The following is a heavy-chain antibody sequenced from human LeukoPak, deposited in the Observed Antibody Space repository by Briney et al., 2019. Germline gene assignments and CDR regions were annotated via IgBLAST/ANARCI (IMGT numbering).Heavy chain of an antibody. J-gene: IGHJ5*02. CDR1: GYTFTGYY. D-gene: IGHD3-10*01. V-gene: IGHV1-18*04. Sequence: ASVKVSCKASGYTFTGYYMHWVRQAPGQGLEWMGWISAYNGNTNYAQKLQGRVTMTTDTSTSTAYMELRSLRSDDTAVYYCARERITSTSPPTPWGQGTLVTVSS. CDR2: ISAYNGNT. CDR3: ARERITSTSPPTP.